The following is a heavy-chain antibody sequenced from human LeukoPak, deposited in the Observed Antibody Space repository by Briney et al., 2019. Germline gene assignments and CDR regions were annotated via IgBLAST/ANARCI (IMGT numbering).Heavy chain of an antibody. CDR3: ARGGTGYSSGWYDEWVRWAIDY. V-gene: IGHV1-69*01. CDR1: GGTFSSYA. Sequence: SVKVSCKASGGTFSSYAISWVRQAPGQGLEWMGGIIXXXXXANYAQKFQGRVTITADESTSTAYMELSSLRSEDTAVYYCARGGTGYSSGWYDEWVRWAIDYWGQGTLVTVSS. CDR2: IIXXXXXA. D-gene: IGHD6-19*01. J-gene: IGHJ4*02.